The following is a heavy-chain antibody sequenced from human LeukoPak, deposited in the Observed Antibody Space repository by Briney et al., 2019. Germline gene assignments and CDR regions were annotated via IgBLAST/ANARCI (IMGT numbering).Heavy chain of an antibody. V-gene: IGHV1-8*03. Sequence: GASVKVSCKASGYTFTSYDINWVRQAPGQGLEWMGWMNPNSGNTVYAQKFQGRVTITRNTSISTAYMELRSLRSDDTAVYYCARDPRHYYDSSGYGDYWGQGTLVTVSS. J-gene: IGHJ4*02. CDR1: GYTFTSYD. CDR3: ARDPRHYYDSSGYGDY. CDR2: MNPNSGNT. D-gene: IGHD3-22*01.